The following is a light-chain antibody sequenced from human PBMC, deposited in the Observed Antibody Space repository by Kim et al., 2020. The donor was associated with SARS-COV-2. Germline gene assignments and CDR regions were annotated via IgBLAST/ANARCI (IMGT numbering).Light chain of an antibody. J-gene: IGLJ2*01. CDR2: GKN. Sequence: SSELTQDPAVSVALGQTVRITCQGDSLRSFYANWYRQKPGQAPILVIYGKNNRPSGISDRFSGSSSGNTASLTITGAQAEDEADYYCNYRDSSAKHLLFGGGTQLTVL. CDR3: NYRDSSAKHLL. CDR1: SLRSFY. V-gene: IGLV3-19*01.